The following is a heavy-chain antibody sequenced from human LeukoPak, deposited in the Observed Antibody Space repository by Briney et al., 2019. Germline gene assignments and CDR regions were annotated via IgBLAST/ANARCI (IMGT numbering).Heavy chain of an antibody. D-gene: IGHD2-2*01. Sequence: SETLSLTCTVSGGSISSGGYYWSGIRQHPGKGLEWIGYIYYSGSTYYNPSLKSRVTISVDTSKNQFSLKLSSVTAADTAVYYCARAFIVVVPAAIAQNNWFDPWGQGTLVTVSS. V-gene: IGHV4-31*03. CDR1: GGSISSGGYY. CDR2: IYYSGST. CDR3: ARAFIVVVPAAIAQNNWFDP. J-gene: IGHJ5*02.